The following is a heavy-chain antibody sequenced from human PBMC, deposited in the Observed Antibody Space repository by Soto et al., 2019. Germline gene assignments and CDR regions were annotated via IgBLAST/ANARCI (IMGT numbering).Heavy chain of an antibody. Sequence: PGPSVKVSCKASGYTFTSYAMHWVRQAPGQRLEWMGWINAGNGNTKYSQKFQGRVTITRDTSASTAYMELSSLRSEDTAVYYCARALGDFGARGHSRDYYYGMDVWGQGTTVTVSS. J-gene: IGHJ6*02. CDR2: INAGNGNT. CDR3: ARALGDFGARGHSRDYYYGMDV. D-gene: IGHD2-21*01. CDR1: GYTFTSYA. V-gene: IGHV1-3*01.